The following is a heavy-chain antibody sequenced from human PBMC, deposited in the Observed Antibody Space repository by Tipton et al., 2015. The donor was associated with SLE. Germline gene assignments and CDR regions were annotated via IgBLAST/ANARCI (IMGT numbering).Heavy chain of an antibody. D-gene: IGHD1-7*01. V-gene: IGHV4-34*01. CDR2: INYSGST. CDR3: ARFQLELAYYFDY. CDR1: GGSFSGYH. J-gene: IGHJ4*02. Sequence: TLSLTCTIYGGSFSGYHWSWIRQAPGKGLQWIGEINYSGSTNYNPSLESRVTISIGTSKNQLSLKLSSVTAADTAVYYCARFQLELAYYFDYWGQGTLVTVSS.